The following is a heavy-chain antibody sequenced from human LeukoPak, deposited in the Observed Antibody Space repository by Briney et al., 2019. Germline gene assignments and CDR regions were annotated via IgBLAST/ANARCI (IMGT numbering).Heavy chain of an antibody. D-gene: IGHD6-19*01. CDR3: ARDRRAVTGSWNFDY. V-gene: IGHV1-46*01. CDR2: INPTDGST. CDR1: GYSFTNYY. J-gene: IGHJ4*02. Sequence: ASVKVSCKASGYSFTNYYIHWVRQAPGQGLEWMGIINPTDGSTTYAQKFQGRVTMTRDTSTSTVYMELSSLRSEDTAVYYCARDRRAVTGSWNFDYWGQGTLVSVPS.